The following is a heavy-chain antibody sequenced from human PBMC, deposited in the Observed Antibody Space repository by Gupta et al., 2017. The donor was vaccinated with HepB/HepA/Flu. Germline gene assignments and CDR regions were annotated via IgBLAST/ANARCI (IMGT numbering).Heavy chain of an antibody. J-gene: IGHJ3*02. CDR1: GGSFSGYY. Sequence: QVQLQQWGAGLLKPSETLSLTCAVYGGSFSGYYWSWIRQPPGKGLEWIGEINHSGSTNYNPSLKSRVTISVDTSKNQFSLKLSSVTAADTAVYYCARGSRGGAFDIWGQGTMVTVSS. D-gene: IGHD3-10*01. CDR3: ARGSRGGAFDI. CDR2: INHSGST. V-gene: IGHV4-34*01.